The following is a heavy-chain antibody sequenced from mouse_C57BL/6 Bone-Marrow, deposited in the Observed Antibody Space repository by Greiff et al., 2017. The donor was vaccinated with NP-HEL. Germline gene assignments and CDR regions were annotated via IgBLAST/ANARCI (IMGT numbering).Heavy chain of an antibody. V-gene: IGHV1-63*01. CDR3: ARSDGYYYFDV. D-gene: IGHD2-3*01. Sequence: VHLVESGAELVRPGTSVKMSCKASGYTFTNYWIGWAKQRPGHGLEWIGDIYPGGGYTNYNEKFKGKATLTADKSSSTAYMQFSSLTSEDSAIYYCARSDGYYYFDVWGTGTTVTVSS. J-gene: IGHJ1*03. CDR2: IYPGGGYT. CDR1: GYTFTNYW.